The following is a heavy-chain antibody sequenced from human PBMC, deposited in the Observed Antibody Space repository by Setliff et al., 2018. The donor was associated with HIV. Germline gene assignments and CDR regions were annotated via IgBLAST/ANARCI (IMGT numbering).Heavy chain of an antibody. CDR3: ARDLRGYNSGLEY. Sequence: SVKVSCKASGGTFSSYAISWVRQAPGQGLEWMGGIIPILDIANYSQKFQGRVTMTRDTSTSTVHMELSSLRSEDTAVYYCARDLRGYNSGLEYWGQGTLVTVSS. CDR2: IIPILDIA. D-gene: IGHD5-18*01. V-gene: IGHV1-69*10. CDR1: GGTFSSYA. J-gene: IGHJ4*02.